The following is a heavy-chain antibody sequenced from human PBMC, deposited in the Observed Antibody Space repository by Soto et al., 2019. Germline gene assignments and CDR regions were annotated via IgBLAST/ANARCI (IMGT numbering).Heavy chain of an antibody. CDR2: TWKDGSNK. CDR3: ARALFPDVDIYAMDV. J-gene: IGHJ6*02. D-gene: IGHD2-2*03. V-gene: IGHV3-33*01. CDR1: GFSFSDHA. Sequence: QVQLVESGGGVVQPGRSLRLSCATSGFSFSDHAMHWVRQAPGKGREWLAITWKDGSNKFYAGSVKGRFTISRDNSKNTVYLQINTLSREDTAVYYCARALFPDVDIYAMDVWGQGTTVAVSS.